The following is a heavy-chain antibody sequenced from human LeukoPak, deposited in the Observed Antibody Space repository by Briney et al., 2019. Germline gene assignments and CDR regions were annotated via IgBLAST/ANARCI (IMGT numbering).Heavy chain of an antibody. CDR3: AGGSYGMDV. Sequence: PGGSLRLSCAASGFTFTTYAMGWVRQAPGKGLEWVSSVSKSDGTTYYADSVKGRLTISRDNSKNTLHLQMNGLRAEDTAVYYCAGGSYGMDVWGQGTTVTVSS. CDR2: VSKSDGTT. V-gene: IGHV3-23*01. CDR1: GFTFTTYA. J-gene: IGHJ6*02. D-gene: IGHD1-26*01.